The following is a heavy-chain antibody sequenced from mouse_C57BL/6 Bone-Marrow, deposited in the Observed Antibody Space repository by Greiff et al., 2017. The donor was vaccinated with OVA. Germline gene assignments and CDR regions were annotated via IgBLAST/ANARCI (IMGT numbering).Heavy chain of an antibody. D-gene: IGHD2-5*01. CDR1: GFTFSSYA. J-gene: IGHJ2*01. V-gene: IGHV5-4*01. CDR2: ISDGGSYT. CDR3: ARDRDYSNYDYFDD. Sequence: EVKLVESGGGLVKPGGSLKLSCAASGFTFSSYAMSWVRQTPEKRLEWVATISDGGSYTYYPDNVKGRFTISRDNAKNNLNLQMSHLKSEDTAMYYGARDRDYSNYDYFDDWGQGTTLTVAS.